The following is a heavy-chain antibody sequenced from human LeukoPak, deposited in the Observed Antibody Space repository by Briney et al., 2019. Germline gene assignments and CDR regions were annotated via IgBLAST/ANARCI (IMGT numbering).Heavy chain of an antibody. CDR3: ARGNSGYDYAFDI. Sequence: SETLSLTCTVSGGSISSYRWSWIRQPPGKGLQWIGFIYSSGSTNYNPSLKSRVTISLDTSKNQFSLRVSSVTSADTAVYYCARGNSGYDYAFDIWRQGTMVTVSS. D-gene: IGHD5-12*01. CDR1: GGSISSYR. J-gene: IGHJ3*02. V-gene: IGHV4-59*01. CDR2: IYSSGST.